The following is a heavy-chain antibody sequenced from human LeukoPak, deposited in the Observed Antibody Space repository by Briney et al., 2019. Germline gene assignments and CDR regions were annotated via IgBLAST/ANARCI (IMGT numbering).Heavy chain of an antibody. CDR3: RMDYSSSDY. CDR1: GFTFSSYG. V-gene: IGHV3-30*03. Sequence: PGRSLRLPCAASGFTFSSYGMHWVRQAPGKGLEWVAVISYDGSNKYYADSVKGRFTISRDNSKNTLYLQMNSLRAEDTAVYYCRMDYSSSDYWGQGTLVTVTS. D-gene: IGHD6-6*01. J-gene: IGHJ4*02. CDR2: ISYDGSNK.